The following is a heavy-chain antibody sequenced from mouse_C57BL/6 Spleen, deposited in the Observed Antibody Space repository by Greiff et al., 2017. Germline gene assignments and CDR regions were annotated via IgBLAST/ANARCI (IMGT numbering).Heavy chain of an antibody. J-gene: IGHJ4*01. Sequence: QVQLKQPGAELVRPGTSVKLSCKASGYTFTSYWMHWVKQRPGQGLEWIGVIDPSDSYTNYNQKFKGKATLTVDTSSSTAYMQLSSLTSEGSAVYYCARPGAMDYWGQGTSVTVSS. V-gene: IGHV1-59*01. CDR2: IDPSDSYT. CDR3: ARPGAMDY. CDR1: GYTFTSYW.